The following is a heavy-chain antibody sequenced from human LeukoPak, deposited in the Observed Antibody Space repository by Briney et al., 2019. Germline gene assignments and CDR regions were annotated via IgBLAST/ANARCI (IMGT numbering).Heavy chain of an antibody. D-gene: IGHD6-19*01. V-gene: IGHV3-30*02. CDR1: GFTFSSYG. CDR3: AKDVSHSSGWYGDY. CDR2: IRYDGSNK. Sequence: GGSLRLSCAASGFTFSSYGMHWVRQAPGKGLEWAAFIRYDGSNKYYADSVKGRFTISRDNSKNTLYLQMNSLRAEDTAVYYCAKDVSHSSGWYGDYWGQGTLVTVSS. J-gene: IGHJ4*02.